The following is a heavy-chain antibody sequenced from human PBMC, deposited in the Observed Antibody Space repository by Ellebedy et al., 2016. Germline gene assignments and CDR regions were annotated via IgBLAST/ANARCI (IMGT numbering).Heavy chain of an antibody. CDR3: ARDGLGWLQNVPDY. V-gene: IGHV1-46*01. D-gene: IGHD5-24*01. CDR2: INPTDGTT. J-gene: IGHJ4*02. CDR1: AYTSANYY. Sequence: ASVKVSCXPSAYTSANYYLHWLRQAPGQGLEWLEVINPTDGTTTYAQKFQGRVTMASDTSITTVYMELSSLTSDDTAVYYCARDGLGWLQNVPDYWGQGTLVTVSS.